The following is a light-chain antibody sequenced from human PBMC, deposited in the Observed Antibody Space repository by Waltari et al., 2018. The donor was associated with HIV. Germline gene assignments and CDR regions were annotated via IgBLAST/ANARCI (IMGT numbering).Light chain of an antibody. CDR3: CSYAGRYTWV. V-gene: IGLV2-11*01. Sequence: QSALTQPRSVSGSPGQSVTIPCSGTSSAVGGYNYVSWYQQHPGKAPKLRIYDVTARPSGVPYRFSGSKSGNTASLTISGLQADDEADYYCCSYAGRYTWVFGGGTELTVL. J-gene: IGLJ3*02. CDR1: SSAVGGYNY. CDR2: DVT.